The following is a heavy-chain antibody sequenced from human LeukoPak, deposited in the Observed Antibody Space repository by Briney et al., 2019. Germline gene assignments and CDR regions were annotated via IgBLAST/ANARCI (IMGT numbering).Heavy chain of an antibody. V-gene: IGHV4-59*01. J-gene: IGHJ4*02. D-gene: IGHD3-22*01. CDR3: ARGRHYYDSSGYQFDY. CDR2: IYYSGST. Sequence: NPSETLSLTCTVSGGSISSYYWSWIRQPPGKGLEWIGYIYYSGSTNYNPSLKSRVTISVDTSKNQFSLKLSSVTAADTAVYYCARGRHYYDSSGYQFDYWGQGTLVTVSS. CDR1: GGSISSYY.